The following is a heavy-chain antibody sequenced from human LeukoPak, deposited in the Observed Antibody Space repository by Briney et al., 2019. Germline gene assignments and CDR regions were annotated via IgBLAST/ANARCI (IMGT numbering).Heavy chain of an antibody. D-gene: IGHD3-10*01. J-gene: IGHJ4*02. Sequence: GGSLRLSCAASGFTFSSYSMNWVCQAPGKGLEWVSSISSSSSYIYYADSVKGRFTISRDNAKNSLYLQMNSLRAEDTAVYYCARRTLGRYFDYWGQGTLVTVSS. CDR3: ARRTLGRYFDY. CDR2: ISSSSSYI. V-gene: IGHV3-21*01. CDR1: GFTFSSYS.